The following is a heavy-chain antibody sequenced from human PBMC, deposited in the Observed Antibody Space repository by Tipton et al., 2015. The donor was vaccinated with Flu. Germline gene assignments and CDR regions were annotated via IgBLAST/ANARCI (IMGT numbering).Heavy chain of an antibody. V-gene: IGHV4-59*01. CDR2: IYYTGNP. Sequence: TLSLTCTISGGSMSQYYWSWIRQSPGKGLEWIGYIYYTGNPNYNPSLRSRVTISVDTSKNQVSLKLTSVTAADTAMHYCARQIPAATKGRFDSWGQGILVTVSS. CDR3: ARQIPAATKGRFDS. J-gene: IGHJ5*01. D-gene: IGHD2-2*01. CDR1: GGSMSQYY.